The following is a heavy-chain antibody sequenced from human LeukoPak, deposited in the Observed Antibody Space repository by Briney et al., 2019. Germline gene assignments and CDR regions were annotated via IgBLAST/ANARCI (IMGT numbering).Heavy chain of an antibody. CDR2: VYHSDSA. D-gene: IGHD6-19*01. V-gene: IGHV4-38-2*02. J-gene: IGHJ4*02. Sequence: SETLSLTCNVSGYSIRSGYFWGWIRQPPGKGLEWIGSVYHSDSAQYNPSLKSRVTMSVDASKNQFHLNLRSATAADTAVYYCARDTSSGWYVFHGTYYFDYWGQGIPVTVSS. CDR1: GYSIRSGYF. CDR3: ARDTSSGWYVFHGTYYFDY.